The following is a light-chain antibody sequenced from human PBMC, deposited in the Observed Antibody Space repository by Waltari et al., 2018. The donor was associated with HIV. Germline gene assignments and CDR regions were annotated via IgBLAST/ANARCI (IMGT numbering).Light chain of an antibody. CDR1: QSVSSN. Sequence: EIVMTQSPATLSVSPGERATLSCRASQSVSSNLAWYQQKPGQAPRLLIYGASTRATGIPARFSGSGSGTEFTLTISSLHSEDFAVYYCQQYNNWLLFTFGPGTKVDIK. J-gene: IGKJ3*01. V-gene: IGKV3-15*01. CDR3: QQYNNWLLFT. CDR2: GAS.